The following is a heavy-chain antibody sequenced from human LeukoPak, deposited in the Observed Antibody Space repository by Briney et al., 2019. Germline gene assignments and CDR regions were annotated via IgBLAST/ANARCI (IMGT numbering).Heavy chain of an antibody. J-gene: IGHJ5*02. CDR3: AEDSRISWFYI. CDR1: GFTFSSYS. D-gene: IGHD4-11*01. CDR2: IYTSGST. V-gene: IGHV4-4*07. Sequence: PGGSLRLSCAASGFTFSSYSMNWVRQAPGKGLEWIGRIYTSGSTNYNPSLKSRVTMSVDTSKNQFSLKLNSVTAADTAVYYCAEDSRISWFYIWGQGTLVTVSS.